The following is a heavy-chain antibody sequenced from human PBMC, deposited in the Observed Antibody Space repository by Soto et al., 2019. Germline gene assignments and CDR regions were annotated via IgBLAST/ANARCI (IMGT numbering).Heavy chain of an antibody. V-gene: IGHV5-51*01. J-gene: IGHJ4*02. CDR3: ARHREGIWGSWRYDFDD. Sequence: PGESLKISCRSSVYSFTSYCIGWVRQMPGKGLEWMGIIYPCDSDTRYSPSFQGQVTISAEKSITTAYLQWRSLKASDSAIYYCARHREGIWGSWRYDFDDWAQGTMVTVSS. D-gene: IGHD3-16*01. CDR2: IYPCDSDT. CDR1: VYSFTSYC.